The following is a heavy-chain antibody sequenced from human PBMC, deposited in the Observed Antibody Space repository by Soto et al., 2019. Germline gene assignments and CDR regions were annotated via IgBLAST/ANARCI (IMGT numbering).Heavy chain of an antibody. CDR2: IDWKADT. Sequence: GGSLRLSCAASGFSFQDYGMSWVRQVPGKGLEWVSGIDWKADTIYADSVKGRFTISRDNARNSLYLQMNSLRPEDTAFYHCARVRFAGGDKYFDFWGQGTLVTVSS. D-gene: IGHD3-10*01. CDR1: GFSFQDYG. CDR3: ARVRFAGGDKYFDF. J-gene: IGHJ4*02. V-gene: IGHV3-20*01.